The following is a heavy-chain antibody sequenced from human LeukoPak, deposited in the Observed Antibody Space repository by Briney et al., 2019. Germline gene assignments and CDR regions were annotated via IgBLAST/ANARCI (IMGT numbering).Heavy chain of an antibody. Sequence: PGGSLRLSCVPPGFTVSTNYMSWVRQAPGKGLEWVSVFYTGGNTYYADSVKGRFTISRDTSKNTLYLQMGSLRAEDTAVYYCVKDGGLDFGVVTNYFWGQRTLVTVSS. D-gene: IGHD3-3*01. J-gene: IGHJ4*02. CDR3: VKDGGLDFGVVTNYF. CDR1: GFTVSTNY. CDR2: FYTGGNT. V-gene: IGHV3-53*01.